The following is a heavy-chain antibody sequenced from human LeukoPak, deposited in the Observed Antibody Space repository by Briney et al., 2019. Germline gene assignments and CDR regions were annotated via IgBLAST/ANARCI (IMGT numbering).Heavy chain of an antibody. CDR3: VKGGWCDD. CDR1: GFTFSSYW. Sequence: GGSLRLSCAASGFTFSSYWMSWVRQAPGKGLEWVANIKKDGSEKYYVDSVKGRFTISRDNAKKSLYLQMNSLRAEDTAVYYCVKGGWCDDWGQGTLVTVSS. D-gene: IGHD3-16*01. V-gene: IGHV3-7*03. CDR2: IKKDGSEK. J-gene: IGHJ5*02.